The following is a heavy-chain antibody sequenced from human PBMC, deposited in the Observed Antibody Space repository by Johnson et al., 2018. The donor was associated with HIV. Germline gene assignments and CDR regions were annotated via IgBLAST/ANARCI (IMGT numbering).Heavy chain of an antibody. D-gene: IGHD3-22*01. Sequence: VQLVESGGGLVQPGGSLRLSCAASGFTFSSYSMNWVRQAPGKGLEWVSYISSSSSTIYYADSVKGRFTISRDNAKNSLYLQMNSLRAEDTAVYYCARDSVLGGYDISVLSYAVEIWCQGTMVTVSS. J-gene: IGHJ3*02. V-gene: IGHV3-48*01. CDR1: GFTFSSYS. CDR2: ISSSSSTI. CDR3: ARDSVLGGYDISVLSYAVEI.